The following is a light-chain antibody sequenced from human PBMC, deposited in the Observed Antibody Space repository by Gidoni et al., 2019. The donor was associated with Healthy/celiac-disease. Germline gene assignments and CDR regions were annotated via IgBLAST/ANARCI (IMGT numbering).Light chain of an antibody. CDR3: QQYYSTPYT. CDR2: WAS. Sequence: DIVMTQSPDSLAVSLCERATINCKSSQSVLYSSNNKNYLAWYQQKPGQPPKLLIYWASTRESGVTDRFSGSGSGTDFTLTISSLQAEDVAVYYCQQYYSTPYTFGQGTKLESK. J-gene: IGKJ2*01. CDR1: QSVLYSSNNKNY. V-gene: IGKV4-1*01.